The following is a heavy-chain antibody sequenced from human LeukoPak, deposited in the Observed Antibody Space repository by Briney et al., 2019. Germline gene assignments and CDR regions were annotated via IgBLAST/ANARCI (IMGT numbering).Heavy chain of an antibody. CDR1: GFTFSNYA. J-gene: IGHJ4*02. CDR3: AKVRPPGWLFDY. Sequence: GGSLRLSFAASGFTFSNYAMSWVRQAPGKGLEGVSDISGSGGSSYYAGSVKGRFTISRDNSKNTLYLQMNSLRAEDTAVYYCAKVRPPGWLFDYWGQGTLVTVSS. CDR2: ISGSGGSS. D-gene: IGHD3-9*01. V-gene: IGHV3-23*01.